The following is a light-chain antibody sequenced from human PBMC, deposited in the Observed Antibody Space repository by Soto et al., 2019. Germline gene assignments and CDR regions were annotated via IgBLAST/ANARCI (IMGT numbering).Light chain of an antibody. Sequence: DHQMTQSPSSLSASVGDRVTITCRASQDIRDDLGWYQQKPGKAPQRLIFGASSLQSGVPSRFSGSGSGTEFSLTISSLQPEDFATYYCLQHTTFPWTFGQGTKVEVK. CDR2: GAS. CDR3: LQHTTFPWT. CDR1: QDIRDD. J-gene: IGKJ1*01. V-gene: IGKV1-17*01.